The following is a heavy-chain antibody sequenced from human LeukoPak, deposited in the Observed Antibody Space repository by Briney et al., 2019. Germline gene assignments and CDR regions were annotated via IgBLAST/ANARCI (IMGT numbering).Heavy chain of an antibody. CDR1: GGSISSYY. CDR2: IYYSGST. Sequence: SETLSLTCTVSGGSISSYYWSWIRQPPGKGLEWIGYIYYSGSTNYNPSIKSRVTISVDTSKHQFSLNLSSVTAADTAVYYCARSTTYYYDRSGYCYFDYWGQGTLVTVSS. J-gene: IGHJ4*02. V-gene: IGHV4-59*01. D-gene: IGHD3-22*01. CDR3: ARSTTYYYDRSGYCYFDY.